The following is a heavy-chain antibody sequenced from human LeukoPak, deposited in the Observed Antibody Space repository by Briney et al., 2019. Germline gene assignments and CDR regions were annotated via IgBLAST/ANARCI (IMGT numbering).Heavy chain of an antibody. CDR2: INPNGGGT. V-gene: IGHV1-2*02. CDR1: GYTFTAYY. CDR3: ARGRPSTGSWYSY. D-gene: IGHD1-1*01. Sequence: GASVKVSCKASGYTFTAYYIHWVRQAPGQGLEWMGWINPNGGGTNYAQKFQGRVAMTRDTASNTAYMELNNLRSDDTADYYCARGRPSTGSWYSYWGQGTLVTVSS. J-gene: IGHJ4*02.